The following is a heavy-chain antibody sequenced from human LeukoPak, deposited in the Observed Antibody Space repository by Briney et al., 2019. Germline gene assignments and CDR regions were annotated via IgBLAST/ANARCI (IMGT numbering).Heavy chain of an antibody. Sequence: PGESLKISCQGSGYKFPNYWIGWVRQMPGKGLEWMGLIYPGDSDTRYNPSFQGQVTISADKAISTAYLQWSSLKASDTAMYYCARAPFGCSGGVCSYDGMDVWGQGTTVTVSS. CDR1: GYKFPNYW. J-gene: IGHJ6*02. CDR2: IYPGDSDT. V-gene: IGHV5-51*01. CDR3: ARAPFGCSGGVCSYDGMDV. D-gene: IGHD2-15*01.